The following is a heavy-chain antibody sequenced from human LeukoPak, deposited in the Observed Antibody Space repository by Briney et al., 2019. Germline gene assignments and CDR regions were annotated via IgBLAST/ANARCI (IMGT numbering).Heavy chain of an antibody. CDR1: GFTFSNYW. Sequence: GGSLRLSCAASGFTFSNYWMSWVRQAPGKGLEWVANTNQDGAEKYYVDSVKGRFTIPRDNAKNSLYPQMNSLRAEDTAVYYCARGDDFSGDYWGQGTLVTVSS. V-gene: IGHV3-7*04. D-gene: IGHD2-21*02. CDR3: ARGDDFSGDY. J-gene: IGHJ4*02. CDR2: TNQDGAEK.